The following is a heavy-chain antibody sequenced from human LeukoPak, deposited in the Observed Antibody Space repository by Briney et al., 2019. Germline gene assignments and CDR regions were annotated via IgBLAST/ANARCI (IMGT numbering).Heavy chain of an antibody. D-gene: IGHD5-18*01. CDR3: AKGTGYSYGFRNYFDY. J-gene: IGHJ4*02. V-gene: IGHV3-64*01. CDR1: GFTFSNYA. Sequence: GGSLRLSCAASGFTFSNYAMHWVRQAPGKGLEYVSAISSNGVSTNYANFVKGRFTISRDNSKNTLFLQMGSLRAEDMAVYYCAKGTGYSYGFRNYFDYWGQGTLVTVSS. CDR2: ISSNGVST.